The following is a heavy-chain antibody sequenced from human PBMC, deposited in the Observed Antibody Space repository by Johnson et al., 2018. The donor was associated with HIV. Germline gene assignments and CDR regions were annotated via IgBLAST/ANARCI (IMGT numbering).Heavy chain of an antibody. V-gene: IGHV3-64*01. J-gene: IGHJ3*02. CDR1: GFTFSNYA. Sequence: VQLLESGGGVVQPGGSLRLSCAASGFTFSNYAIHWVRQAPGKGLEYVSSISSNGGSTYYANSVKGRFTISRDNSKNTLYLQMNSLRAEDTAIYYCAREEGNDILIRSEAFDIWGQGTMVAVSS. CDR2: ISSNGGST. D-gene: IGHD3-9*01. CDR3: AREEGNDILIRSEAFDI.